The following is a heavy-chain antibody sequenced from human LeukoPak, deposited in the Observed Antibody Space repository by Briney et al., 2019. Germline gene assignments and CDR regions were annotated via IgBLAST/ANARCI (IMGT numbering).Heavy chain of an antibody. D-gene: IGHD6-13*01. CDR1: GGSISSYY. V-gene: IGHV4-39*07. Sequence: SETLSLTCTVSGGSISSYYWGWIRQPPGKGLEWIGSIYYSGSTYYNPSLKSRVTISVDTSKNQFSLKLSSVTAADTAVYYCARDSSTLNWFDPWGQGTLVTVSS. CDR2: IYYSGST. CDR3: ARDSSTLNWFDP. J-gene: IGHJ5*02.